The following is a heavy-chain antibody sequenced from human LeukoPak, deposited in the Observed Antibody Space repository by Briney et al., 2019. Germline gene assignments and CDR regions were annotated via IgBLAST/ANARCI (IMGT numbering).Heavy chain of an antibody. Sequence: GASVKVSCKASGYTFTSYGISWVRQTPGQGLEWMGWISAYNGNTNYAQKLQGRVTMTTDISTSTAYMELRSLRSDDTAVYYCARFKPSSSWPPGAFDIWGQGTMVTVSS. D-gene: IGHD6-13*01. CDR3: ARFKPSSSWPPGAFDI. CDR2: ISAYNGNT. J-gene: IGHJ3*02. CDR1: GYTFTSYG. V-gene: IGHV1-18*01.